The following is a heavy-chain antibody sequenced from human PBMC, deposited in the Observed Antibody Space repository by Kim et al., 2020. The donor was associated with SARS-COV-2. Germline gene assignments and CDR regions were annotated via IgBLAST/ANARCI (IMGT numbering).Heavy chain of an antibody. CDR2: INYSGNT. Sequence: SETLSLTCTVSGDSISRSSNYWGWIRQPPGKGLEWIGSINYSGNTYYNPSIKSRVTITVDTSKNQISLKMRTVTAADTAVYYCARLVSANTVVENWGQGTLVTVSS. J-gene: IGHJ4*02. CDR3: ARLVSANTVVEN. D-gene: IGHD3-16*02. CDR1: GDSISRSSNY. V-gene: IGHV4-39*01.